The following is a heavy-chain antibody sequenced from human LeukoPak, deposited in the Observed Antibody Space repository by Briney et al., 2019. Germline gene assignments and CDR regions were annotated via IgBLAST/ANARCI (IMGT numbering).Heavy chain of an antibody. Sequence: TSSETLSLTCAVYGGSFSGYYWSWIRQPPGKGLEWIGEINHSGSTNYNPSLKSRVTISVDTSKNQFSLKLSSVTAADTAVYYCARKGSWTRFFNNWFDPWGQGTLVTVSS. V-gene: IGHV4-34*01. CDR1: GGSFSGYY. CDR3: ARKGSWTRFFNNWFDP. D-gene: IGHD6-13*01. CDR2: INHSGST. J-gene: IGHJ5*02.